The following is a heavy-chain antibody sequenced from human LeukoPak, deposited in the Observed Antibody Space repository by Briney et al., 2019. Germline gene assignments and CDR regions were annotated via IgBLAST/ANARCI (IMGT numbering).Heavy chain of an antibody. Sequence: SETLSLTCTVSGGSISSGGYYWSWIRQPPGKGLEWIGYIYYSGSTYYNPSLKSRVTISVDTSKNQFSLKLSSVTAADTAVYYCARASWSGYHIDYWGQGTLVTVSS. D-gene: IGHD3-3*01. V-gene: IGHV4-30-4*08. J-gene: IGHJ4*02. CDR1: GGSISSGGYY. CDR2: IYYSGST. CDR3: ARASWSGYHIDY.